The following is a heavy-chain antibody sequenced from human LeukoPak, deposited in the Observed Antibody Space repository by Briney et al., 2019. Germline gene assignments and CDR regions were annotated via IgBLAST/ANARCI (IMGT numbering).Heavy chain of an antibody. CDR1: GGSISSYY. V-gene: IGHV4-59*08. J-gene: IGHJ2*01. CDR2: IYYSGST. D-gene: IGHD2-15*01. CDR3: GRVAAATQYIGYFDL. Sequence: ETLSLTCTVSGGSISSYYWSWIRQPPGKGLEWIGYIYYSGSTNYNPSLKSRVTISVDTSKNQFSLKLSSVTAADTAVYYCGRVAAATQYIGYFDLWGRGTLVTVSS.